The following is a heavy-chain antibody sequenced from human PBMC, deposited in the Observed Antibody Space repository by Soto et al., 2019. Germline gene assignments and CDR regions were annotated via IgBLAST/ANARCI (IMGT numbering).Heavy chain of an antibody. J-gene: IGHJ6*03. D-gene: IGHD2-2*01. CDR1: GFTFSSYG. Sequence: GGSLRLSCAASGFTFSSYGMHWVRQAPGKGLEWVAVISYDGSNKYYADSVKGRFTISRDNSKNTLYLQMNSLRAEDTAVYYCAKGVVPAAMLTGVNYYYYMDVWGKGTTVTVSS. CDR3: AKGVVPAAMLTGVNYYYYMDV. CDR2: ISYDGSNK. V-gene: IGHV3-30*18.